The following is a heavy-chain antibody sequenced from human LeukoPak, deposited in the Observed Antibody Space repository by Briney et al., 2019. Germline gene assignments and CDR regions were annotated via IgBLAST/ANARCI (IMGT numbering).Heavy chain of an antibody. CDR1: GYTFTSYY. V-gene: IGHV1-46*01. J-gene: IGHJ4*02. CDR2: INPSGGST. Sequence: GASVKVSCKASGYTFTSYYMHWVRQAPGQGLEWMGIINPSGGSTSYAQRFQGRVTMTRDTSTSTVYMELSSLRSEDTAVYHCARAGAYCGGDCYSFFFDYWGQGTLVTVSS. D-gene: IGHD2-21*02. CDR3: ARAGAYCGGDCYSFFFDY.